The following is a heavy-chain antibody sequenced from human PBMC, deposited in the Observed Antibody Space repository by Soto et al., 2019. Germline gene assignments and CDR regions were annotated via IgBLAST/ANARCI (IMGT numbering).Heavy chain of an antibody. CDR1: GFTFSGSA. V-gene: IGHV3-73*01. CDR3: TRHSYSSSWHYYFDY. J-gene: IGHJ4*02. CDR2: IRSKANSYAT. Sequence: EVQLVESGGGLVQPGGSLKLSCAASGFTFSGSAMHWVRQASGKGLEWVGRIRSKANSYATAYAASVKGRFTISRDDSSNTAHLQMKSLKTEDTAVYYCTRHSYSSSWHYYFDYWGQGTLVTVSS. D-gene: IGHD6-13*01.